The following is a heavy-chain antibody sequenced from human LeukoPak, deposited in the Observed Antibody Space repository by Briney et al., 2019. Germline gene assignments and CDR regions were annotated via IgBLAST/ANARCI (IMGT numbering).Heavy chain of an antibody. V-gene: IGHV3-15*01. CDR2: IKSKSDGGTT. Sequence: GGSLRLSCAASGFTFSNAWMSWVRQAPGKGLEWVGRIKSKSDGGTTDYAAPVKGRFTISRDYSKNTLNLQMNSLKTEDTAVCYCTTAGRTYYFDSSGYWNAFDIWGQGTMVTVSS. CDR3: TTAGRTYYFDSSGYWNAFDI. J-gene: IGHJ3*02. D-gene: IGHD3-22*01. CDR1: GFTFSNAW.